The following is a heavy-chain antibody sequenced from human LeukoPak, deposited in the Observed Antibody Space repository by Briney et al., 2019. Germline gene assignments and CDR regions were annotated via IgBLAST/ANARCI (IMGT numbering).Heavy chain of an antibody. CDR3: ARGENDAFDI. V-gene: IGHV3-53*01. CDR1: GLTGSSNY. CDR2: IYGGGSI. Sequence: GGSLSLSRAATGLTGSSNYMNWVRQALGKGLDSVSVIYGGGSIYYADSVKGRFTISRDNSMNTLYLQMNSLRAEDTAVYYCARGENDAFDIWGQGTMVTVSS. J-gene: IGHJ3*02.